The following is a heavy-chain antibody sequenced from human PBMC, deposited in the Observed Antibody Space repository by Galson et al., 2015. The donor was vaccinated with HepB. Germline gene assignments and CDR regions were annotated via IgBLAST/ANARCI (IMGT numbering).Heavy chain of an antibody. Sequence: SVKVSCKVSGYKFTELAIHWVRQAPGKGLEWMGGFDPEDGETTYAQKFQGRITLTEDTSTDTAYLEVRSLRSEDTAVYYCATDFSMDVWGQGTTVTVSS. CDR2: FDPEDGET. D-gene: IGHD3-3*01. CDR1: GYKFTELA. V-gene: IGHV1-24*01. CDR3: ATDFSMDV. J-gene: IGHJ6*02.